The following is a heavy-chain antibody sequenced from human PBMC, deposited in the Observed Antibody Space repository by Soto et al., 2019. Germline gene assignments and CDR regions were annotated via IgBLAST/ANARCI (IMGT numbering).Heavy chain of an antibody. CDR3: ARFGGIAARYYYYYMDV. CDR2: IYYSGST. D-gene: IGHD6-6*01. V-gene: IGHV4-39*01. J-gene: IGHJ6*03. CDR1: GCSISSSSYY. Sequence: SETLSLTCIVSGCSISSSSYYWGWIRQPPGKGLEWIGSIYYSGSTYYNPSLKSRVTISVDTSKNQFSLKLSSVTAADTAVYYCARFGGIAARYYYYYMDVWGKGTTVTVSS.